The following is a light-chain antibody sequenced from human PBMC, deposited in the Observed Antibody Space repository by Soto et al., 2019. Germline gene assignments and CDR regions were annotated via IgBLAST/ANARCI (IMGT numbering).Light chain of an antibody. CDR1: QSVSSNY. CDR3: QYYGSSIT. Sequence: EIVLTQSPATLSLSPGEGATLSCGASQSVSSNYLAWYQQKPGLAPRVVVYDGSTRATGIPDRFSGSASETDFTLTIRRLEPDDFAVYYCQYYGSSITFGQGTRLEIK. V-gene: IGKV3D-20*01. J-gene: IGKJ5*01. CDR2: DGS.